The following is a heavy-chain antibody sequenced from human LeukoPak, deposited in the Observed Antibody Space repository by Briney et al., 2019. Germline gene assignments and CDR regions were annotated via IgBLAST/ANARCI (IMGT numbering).Heavy chain of an antibody. V-gene: IGHV3-23*01. Sequence: PGRSLRLSCAASGFTFSSHAMSWVRQAPGKGLEWVSAISDSGRDTSYAGSVKGRFTISRDNSKNTLYLQMNSLRADDTAVYYCAKDPIGIGPAFDIWGQGTMVTVSS. CDR1: GFTFSSHA. J-gene: IGHJ3*02. D-gene: IGHD1-26*01. CDR3: AKDPIGIGPAFDI. CDR2: ISDSGRDT.